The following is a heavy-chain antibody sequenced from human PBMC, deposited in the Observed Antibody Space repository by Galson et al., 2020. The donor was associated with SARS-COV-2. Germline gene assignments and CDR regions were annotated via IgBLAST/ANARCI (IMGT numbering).Heavy chain of an antibody. V-gene: IGHV3-13*01. CDR2: IGTAGDT. J-gene: IGHJ6*02. CDR3: ARGITMVRGVRYYYGMDV. Sequence: GESLKISCAASGFTFSSYDMHWVRQATGKGLEWVSAIGTAGDTYYPGSVKGRFTISRENAKNSLYLQMNSLRAGDTAVYYCARGITMVRGVRYYYGMDVWGQGTTVTVSS. D-gene: IGHD3-10*01. CDR1: GFTFSSYD.